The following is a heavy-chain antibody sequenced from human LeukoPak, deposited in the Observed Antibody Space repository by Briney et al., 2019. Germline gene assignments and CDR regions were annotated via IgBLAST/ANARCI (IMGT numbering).Heavy chain of an antibody. V-gene: IGHV4-4*07. D-gene: IGHD6-13*01. CDR1: GGSISSYY. J-gene: IGHJ4*02. CDR3: ARQIASAGTAGFDF. Sequence: ETLSLTCTVSGGSISSYYWSWIRPPAGKGLEWIGRIYSTGSTNYNPSLKSRVTMSVDTSKNQFSLRLRSVAAADTAVYYCARQIASAGTAGFDFWGQGALVTVSS. CDR2: IYSTGST.